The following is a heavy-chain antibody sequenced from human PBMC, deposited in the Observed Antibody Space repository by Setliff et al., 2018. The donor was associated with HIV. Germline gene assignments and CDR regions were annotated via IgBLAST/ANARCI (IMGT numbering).Heavy chain of an antibody. Sequence: GGSLRLSCAASGFIFNTYAMSWVRQAPGKGLEWVSVISGSGGSTFYADSVKGRFTISRDNSKNTLYLQMNGLRVEDTAVYYCAKDGISGGAYPPYYFDYWGHGTLVTVSS. CDR3: AKDGISGGAYPPYYFDY. V-gene: IGHV3-23*01. CDR2: ISGSGGST. CDR1: GFIFNTYA. J-gene: IGHJ4*01. D-gene: IGHD2-15*01.